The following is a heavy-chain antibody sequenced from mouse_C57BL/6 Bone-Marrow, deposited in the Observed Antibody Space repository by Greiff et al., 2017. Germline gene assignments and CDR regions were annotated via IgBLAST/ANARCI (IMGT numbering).Heavy chain of an antibody. V-gene: IGHV5-16*01. CDR2: INYDGSST. D-gene: IGHD2-2*01. Sequence: EVHLVESEGGLVQPGSSMKLSCTASGFTFSDYYMAWVRQVPEKGLEWVANINYDGSSTYYLDSLKSRFIISRDNAKNILYLQMSSLKSEDTATYYCARDYYGYDRGWYFDVWGTGTTVTVSS. CDR3: ARDYYGYDRGWYFDV. J-gene: IGHJ1*03. CDR1: GFTFSDYY.